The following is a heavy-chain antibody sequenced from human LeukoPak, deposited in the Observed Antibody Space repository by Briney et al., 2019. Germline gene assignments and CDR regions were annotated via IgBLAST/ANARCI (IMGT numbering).Heavy chain of an antibody. V-gene: IGHV1-18*01. J-gene: IGHJ6*03. CDR2: ISAYNGNT. D-gene: IGHD3-10*01. CDR3: ARDVWVVRGVIIGYYYYYYMDV. Sequence: ASVKVSCKASGNIFTNNGISWVRQAPGQRLEWMGWISAYNGNTNYAQKFQGRVTMTTDTSTSTAYMELRSLRSDDTAVYYCARDVWVVRGVIIGYYYYYYMDVWGKGTTVTISS. CDR1: GNIFTNNG.